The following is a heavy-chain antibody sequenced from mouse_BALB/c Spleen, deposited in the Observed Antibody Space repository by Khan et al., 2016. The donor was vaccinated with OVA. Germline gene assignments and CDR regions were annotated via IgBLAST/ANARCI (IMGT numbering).Heavy chain of an antibody. CDR2: ISYSGNT. V-gene: IGHV3-2*02. J-gene: IGHJ2*01. CDR1: GYSITSDYA. D-gene: IGHD1-1*01. CDR3: ARVYGGDFDY. Sequence: EVELVESGPGLVKPSQSLSLTCTVTGYSITSDYAWNWIRQFPGNKLEWMGFISYSGNTNYNPSLKSRISITRDTSKNQFFLQLNSVTTEDTARYYCARVYGGDFDYWCQGTTLTVSS.